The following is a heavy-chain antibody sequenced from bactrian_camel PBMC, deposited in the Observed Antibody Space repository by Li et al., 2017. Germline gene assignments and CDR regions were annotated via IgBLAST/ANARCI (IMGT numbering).Heavy chain of an antibody. CDR2: IYTGSGFA. V-gene: IGHV3S61*01. J-gene: IGHJ7*01. CDR1: GVITFGDYP. D-gene: IGHD3*01. Sequence: VQLVESGGGLVQPGGSLRLSCTVSGVITFGDYPMAWFRQAPGKEREGVAAIYTGSGFALYADSVKGRFTISRDNAKNMIYLQMNNLKPEDTAMYYCAADQAADYYWVYGMDYWGKGTQVTVS.